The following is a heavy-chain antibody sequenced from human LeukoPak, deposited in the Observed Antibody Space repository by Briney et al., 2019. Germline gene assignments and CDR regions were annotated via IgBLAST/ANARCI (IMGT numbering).Heavy chain of an antibody. CDR1: GGTFIIYA. CDR2: IIANYGTS. CDR3: AYEVDCPSDCLFFHS. Sequence: SVRVSCKASGGTFIIYAMSWVRQVPGQGLEWMGGIIANYGTSNYSQKFQGRVTIKADESTSTAYMELTSLRSHDTAVYYCAYEVDCPSDCLFFHSWGQGTLVTVSS. J-gene: IGHJ4*02. V-gene: IGHV1-69*13. D-gene: IGHD2-21*02.